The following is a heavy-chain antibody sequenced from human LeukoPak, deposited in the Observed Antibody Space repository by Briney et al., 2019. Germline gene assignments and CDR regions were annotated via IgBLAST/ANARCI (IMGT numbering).Heavy chain of an antibody. J-gene: IGHJ6*02. CDR2: INPSGGST. CDR1: GYTFTSYY. Sequence: WASVKVSCKASGYTFTSYYMHWVRQAPGQGLEWMGIINPSGGSTSYAQKFQGRVTMTRDTSTSTVYMELSSLRPEDTAVYYCARDGLLGYCSSTSCYGFQDYYYYGMDVWGQGTTVTVSS. D-gene: IGHD2-2*01. CDR3: ARDGLLGYCSSTSCYGFQDYYYYGMDV. V-gene: IGHV1-46*01.